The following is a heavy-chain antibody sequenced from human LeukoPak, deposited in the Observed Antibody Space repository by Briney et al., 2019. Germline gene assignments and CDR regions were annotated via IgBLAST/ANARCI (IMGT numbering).Heavy chain of an antibody. CDR1: GFTFSSYG. Sequence: PGGSLRLSCAASGFTFSSYGMHWVRQAPGKGLEWVAFIRYDGSNKYYADSVKGRFTISRDNSKNTLYLQMNSLRAEDTAVYYCAKDVKDGRPGVPSFDYWGQGTLVTVSS. J-gene: IGHJ4*02. CDR2: IRYDGSNK. CDR3: AKDVKDGRPGVPSFDY. D-gene: IGHD3-10*01. V-gene: IGHV3-30*02.